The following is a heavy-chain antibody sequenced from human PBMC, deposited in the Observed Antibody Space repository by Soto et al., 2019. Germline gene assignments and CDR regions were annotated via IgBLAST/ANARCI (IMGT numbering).Heavy chain of an antibody. V-gene: IGHV3-64*01. CDR2: ISSNGVGT. CDR3: ARRALPDFYYMDV. CDR1: GFTLRGYA. Sequence: PGGSLRLSCAASGFTLRGYAMDWVRQAPGKELEYVSGISSNGVGTYYAKSVQGRFTISRDNSKNTVYLQMGSLRPEDMAVYYCARRALPDFYYMDVWGKGTTVTDSS. J-gene: IGHJ6*03.